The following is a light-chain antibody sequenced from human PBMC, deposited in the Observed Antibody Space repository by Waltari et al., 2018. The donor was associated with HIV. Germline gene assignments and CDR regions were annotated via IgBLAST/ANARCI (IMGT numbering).Light chain of an antibody. V-gene: IGLV3-1*01. Sequence: SFDLTQPPSVSVSPGPTATMTRSGDKLGNKFTAWYQQKPGQSPVLVIYQDTKRPSGIPERFSGSNSGNTATLTISGTQAVDEADYYCQAWDSNVVFGGGTKLTVL. CDR1: KLGNKF. CDR3: QAWDSNVV. CDR2: QDT. J-gene: IGLJ2*01.